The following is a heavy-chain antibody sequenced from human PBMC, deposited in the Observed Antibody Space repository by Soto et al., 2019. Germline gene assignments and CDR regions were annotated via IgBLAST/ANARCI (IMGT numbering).Heavy chain of an antibody. J-gene: IGHJ6*02. V-gene: IGHV4-31*03. CDR2: IYYSGST. CDR3: ARSGSTSYYYYGMDG. Sequence: PSETLSLTCTVSGVSISSGGYYWSWIRQHPGKGLEWIGYIYYSGSTYYNPSLKSRVTISVDTSKNQFSLKLSSVTAADTAVYYCARSGSTSYYYYGMDGWGQGTTVTVSS. D-gene: IGHD2-2*01. CDR1: GVSISSGGYY.